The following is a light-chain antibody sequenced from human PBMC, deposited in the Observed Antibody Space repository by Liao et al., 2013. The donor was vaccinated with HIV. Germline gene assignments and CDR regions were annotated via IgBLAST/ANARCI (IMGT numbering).Light chain of an antibody. V-gene: IGLV3-1*01. CDR2: QDN. CDR1: TLGDRF. Sequence: YELTQPPSVSVSPGQTASIACSGDTLGDRFTCWYQQRPGQSPVLVIYQDNKRPSGIPERFSGTGSGNTATLTISGTQAMDEADYYCQAWDSGTVVFGGGTKLTVL. CDR3: QAWDSGTVV. J-gene: IGLJ2*01.